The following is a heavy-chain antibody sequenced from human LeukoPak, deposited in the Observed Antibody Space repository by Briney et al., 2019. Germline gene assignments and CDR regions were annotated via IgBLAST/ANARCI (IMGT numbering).Heavy chain of an antibody. CDR1: GFTFSSYG. J-gene: IGHJ4*02. CDR3: AREWGPIAVSGGPGY. Sequence: PGRSLRLSCAASGFTFSSYGMHWVRQAPGKGLEWVALIWFDGRNKFHADSVKGRFTISRDNSKNTLFLQMNSLRAEDTAVYYCAREWGPIAVSGGPGYWGQGALVTVSS. D-gene: IGHD6-19*01. CDR2: IWFDGRNK. V-gene: IGHV3-33*08.